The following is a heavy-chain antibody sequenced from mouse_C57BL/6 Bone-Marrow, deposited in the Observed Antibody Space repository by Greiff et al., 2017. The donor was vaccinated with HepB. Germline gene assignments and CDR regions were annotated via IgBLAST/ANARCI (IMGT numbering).Heavy chain of an antibody. J-gene: IGHJ1*03. Sequence: QVQLQQSGAELARPGASVKLSCKASGYTFTSYGISWVKQRTGQGLEWIGEIYPRSGNTYYNEKFKGKATLTADKSSSTAYMELRSLTSEDSAVYFCARDGYCCYFDVWGTGTTVTVSS. CDR2: IYPRSGNT. D-gene: IGHD2-3*01. CDR1: GYTFTSYG. V-gene: IGHV1-81*01. CDR3: ARDGYCCYFDV.